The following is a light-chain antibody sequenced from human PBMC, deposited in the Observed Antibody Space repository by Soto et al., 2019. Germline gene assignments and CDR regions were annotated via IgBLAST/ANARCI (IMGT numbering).Light chain of an antibody. CDR2: GVS. CDR3: CSYVGTDTWV. CDR1: NSDVGGYNY. V-gene: IGLV2-11*01. J-gene: IGLJ3*02. Sequence: QAVLTQPRSVSGSPGQSVTISCTETNSDVGGYNYVSWYQQYPGKAPKLMISGVSKRPSGVPDRFSGSKSGNTASLTISGLQAEDEADYYCCSYVGTDTWVFGGGTKVTVL.